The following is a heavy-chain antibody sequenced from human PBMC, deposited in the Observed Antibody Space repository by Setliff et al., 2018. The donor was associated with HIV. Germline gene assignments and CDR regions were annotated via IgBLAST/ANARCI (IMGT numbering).Heavy chain of an antibody. Sequence: SETLSLTCIVSGDSITSHYWGWIRQPPGKGLEWMGSSYHSGTTYYNPSLKSRVTISVDTSKNQFSLKLSSATAADTAVYYWASRLQFLEFLHGVGGLDVLGQVTTVTVSS. CDR1: GDSITSHY. CDR3: ASRLQFLEFLHGVGGLDV. V-gene: IGHV4-38-2*02. J-gene: IGHJ6*02. CDR2: SYHSGTT. D-gene: IGHD3-3*01.